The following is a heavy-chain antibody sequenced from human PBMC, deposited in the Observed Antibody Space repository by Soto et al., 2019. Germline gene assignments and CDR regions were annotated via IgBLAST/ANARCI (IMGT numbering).Heavy chain of an antibody. Sequence: PGGSLRLSCAASGFTVSSNYMSWVRQAPGKGLEWVSVIYSGGSTYYADSVKGRFTISRDNSKNTLYLQMNSLRAEDTAVYYCARVDSPPRYYYYMDVWGKGTTVTVSS. V-gene: IGHV3-66*01. J-gene: IGHJ6*03. CDR1: GFTVSSNY. D-gene: IGHD3-9*01. CDR3: ARVDSPPRYYYYMDV. CDR2: IYSGGST.